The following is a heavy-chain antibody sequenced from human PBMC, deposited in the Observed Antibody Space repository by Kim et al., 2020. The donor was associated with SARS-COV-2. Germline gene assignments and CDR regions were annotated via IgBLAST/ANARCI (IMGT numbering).Heavy chain of an antibody. V-gene: IGHV4-59*13. D-gene: IGHD6-19*01. CDR3: ARVWGGWYGSRGRPYYYYGMDV. CDR1: GGSISSYY. CDR2: IYYSGST. Sequence: SETLSLTCTVSGGSISSYYWSWIRQPPGKGLEWIGYIYYSGSTNYNPSLKSRVTISVDTSKNQFSLKLSSVTAADTAVYYCARVWGGWYGSRGRPYYYYGMDVWGQGTTVTVSS. J-gene: IGHJ6*02.